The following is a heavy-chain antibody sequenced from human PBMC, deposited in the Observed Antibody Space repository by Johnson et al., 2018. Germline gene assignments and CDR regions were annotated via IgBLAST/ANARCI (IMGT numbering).Heavy chain of an antibody. J-gene: IGHJ3*02. D-gene: IGHD3-22*01. CDR3: ARGGVYYDSSGYYDAFDI. CDR1: GYTFTSYD. V-gene: IGHV1-8*01. CDR2: MNPNSGNT. Sequence: QVQLVESGAEVKKPGASXKVSCKASGYTFTSYDINWVRQATGQGLEWMGWMNPNSGNTGYAQKFQGRVTMTRNTSISTAYMELSSLRSEDTAVYYCARGGVYYDSSGYYDAFDIWGQGTMVTVSS.